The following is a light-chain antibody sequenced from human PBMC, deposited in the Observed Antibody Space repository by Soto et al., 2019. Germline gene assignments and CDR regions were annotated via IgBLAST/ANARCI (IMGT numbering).Light chain of an antibody. CDR2: QGN. CDR1: KLGDED. Sequence: SYELTQPPSVSVSPGQTATITCSGDKLGDEDACWYQQKPGQSPVLVIYQGNQRPSGIPERFSGSNSGNTATLTISGTQPMDEADYYCQAWDSTTVVFGGGTKLTVL. V-gene: IGLV3-1*01. CDR3: QAWDSTTVV. J-gene: IGLJ2*01.